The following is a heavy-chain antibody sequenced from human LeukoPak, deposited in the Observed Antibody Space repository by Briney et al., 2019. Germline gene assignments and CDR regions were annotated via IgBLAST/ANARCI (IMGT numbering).Heavy chain of an antibody. J-gene: IGHJ4*02. D-gene: IGHD1-14*01. CDR1: GGSISSSNW. Sequence: TLSLTCAVSGGSISSSNWWSWVRQPPGKGLEWIGEIYHSGSTNYNPSLKSRVTISVDKPKNHFSLKLKSVTAADTAVYYCAREDPDRKIDYWGQGTLVTVSS. CDR3: AREDPDRKIDY. V-gene: IGHV4-4*02. CDR2: IYHSGST.